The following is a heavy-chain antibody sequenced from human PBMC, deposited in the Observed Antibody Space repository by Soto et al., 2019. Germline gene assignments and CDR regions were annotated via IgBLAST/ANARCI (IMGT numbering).Heavy chain of an antibody. J-gene: IGHJ5*02. V-gene: IGHV1-18*04. CDR1: GYTFTSYS. CDR3: ARIQYTWFDP. CDR2: ISAYNANT. Sequence: VQLVQSGAEVKKPGASVKVSCKTSGYTFTSYSITWVRQAPGQGLEWMGRISAYNANTHYAQNLQGRVTMTTDTSTSTAYMELRSLRSDDTAVYYCARIQYTWFDPWGQGTLVTVSS.